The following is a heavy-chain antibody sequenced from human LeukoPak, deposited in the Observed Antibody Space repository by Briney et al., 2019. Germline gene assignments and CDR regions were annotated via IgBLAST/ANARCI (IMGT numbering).Heavy chain of an antibody. J-gene: IGHJ6*03. D-gene: IGHD4-17*01. CDR3: ASLPKSTVTTLYYYYYMDV. Sequence: GGSLRLSCAASGFTFSSCWMSWVRQAPGKGLEWVANIKQDGSEKYYVDSVKGRFTISRDNAKNSLYLQMNSLRAEDTAVYYCASLPKSTVTTLYYYYYMDVWGKGTTVTVSS. V-gene: IGHV3-7*01. CDR1: GFTFSSCW. CDR2: IKQDGSEK.